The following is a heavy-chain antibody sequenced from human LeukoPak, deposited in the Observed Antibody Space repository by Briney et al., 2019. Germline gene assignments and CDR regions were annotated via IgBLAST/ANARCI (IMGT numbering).Heavy chain of an antibody. V-gene: IGHV3-7*01. CDR1: GFTFTTYW. J-gene: IGHJ4*02. CDR3: ARLSEMFRGPEVIYYFDY. Sequence: PGGSLRLSCAASGFTFTTYWMSWVRQAPGKGLEWVANIKQDGTEKYYVDSVKGRFTIFRDYARNSLYLQLNSLRAEDTAVYYCARLSEMFRGPEVIYYFDYWGQGTLVTVSS. D-gene: IGHD3-10*01. CDR2: IKQDGTEK.